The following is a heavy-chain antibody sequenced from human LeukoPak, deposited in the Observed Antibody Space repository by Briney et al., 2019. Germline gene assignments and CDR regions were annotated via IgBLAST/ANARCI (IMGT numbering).Heavy chain of an antibody. CDR1: GYTFTNYG. J-gene: IGHJ5*02. Sequence: ASVKVSCKASGYTFTNYGISWVRQAPGQGLEWMAWISVYNGDTNYSQKFQGRVILTTDTPASTAYMELRSLRSDDTAVYYCARGTYDILTAPGGFDPWGQGTLVTVSS. V-gene: IGHV1-18*01. CDR3: ARGTYDILTAPGGFDP. D-gene: IGHD3-9*01. CDR2: ISVYNGDT.